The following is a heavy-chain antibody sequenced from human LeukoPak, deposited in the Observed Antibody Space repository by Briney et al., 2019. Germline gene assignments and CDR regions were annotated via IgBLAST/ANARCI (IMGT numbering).Heavy chain of an antibody. J-gene: IGHJ4*02. V-gene: IGHV1-2*02. CDR2: INPNSGGT. CDR3: ARDLPYSSSWESIDY. Sequence: GASVKVSCNASGYTFTGYYMHWVRQAPGQGLEWMGWINPNSGGTNYAQKIQGRVTMTTDTSTSTAYMELRSLRSDDTAVYYCARDLPYSSSWESIDYWGQGTLVTVSS. CDR1: GYTFTGYY. D-gene: IGHD6-13*01.